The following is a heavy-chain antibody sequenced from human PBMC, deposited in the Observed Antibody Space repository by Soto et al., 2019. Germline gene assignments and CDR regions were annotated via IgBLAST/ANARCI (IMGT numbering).Heavy chain of an antibody. CDR3: VSDRDLDRDMVHADL. CDR1: GFTFSSYG. J-gene: IGHJ4*01. Sequence: GGSLRLSCAASGFTFSSYGMHWVRQAPGKGLEWVAVIWYDGSNKYYADSVKGRFTISRDNSKNTLYLQMNSLRAEDTAVYFCVSDRDLDRDMVHADLWGQGTLVTVSS. V-gene: IGHV3-33*01. CDR2: IWYDGSNK. D-gene: IGHD5-18*01.